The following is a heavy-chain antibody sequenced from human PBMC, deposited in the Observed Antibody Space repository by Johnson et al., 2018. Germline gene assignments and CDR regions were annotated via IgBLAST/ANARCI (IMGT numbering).Heavy chain of an antibody. CDR1: GYTFTSHD. Sequence: VQLVETGAEVKKPGASVKVSCKASGYTFTSHDINWVRQATGQGLEWMGWMNPNSGNTGYAQKFQGRVTMTRNTSISTAYMERSSLRSEDTAVYYCARGLIGSTSALFHHWGQGTPVTVSS. D-gene: IGHD2-2*01. CDR3: ARGLIGSTSALFHH. J-gene: IGHJ1*01. CDR2: MNPNSGNT. V-gene: IGHV1-8*01.